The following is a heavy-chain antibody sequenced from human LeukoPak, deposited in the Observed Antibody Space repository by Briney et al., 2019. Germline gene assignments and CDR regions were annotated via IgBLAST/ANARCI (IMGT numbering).Heavy chain of an antibody. CDR3: ARARPGAYCGTTSCFSDY. CDR2: FSAYNGNT. CDR1: GYMFTTFA. V-gene: IGHV1-18*01. J-gene: IGHJ4*02. Sequence: ASVEVSCTASGYMFTTFAAIRLRRGPGQGLEWGGGFSAYNGNTKFAPNLQDRVTMTTDTSTATAYMELRSLRLNDTAVYFCARARPGAYCGTTSCFSDYWGQGTLVTVSS. D-gene: IGHD2-2*01.